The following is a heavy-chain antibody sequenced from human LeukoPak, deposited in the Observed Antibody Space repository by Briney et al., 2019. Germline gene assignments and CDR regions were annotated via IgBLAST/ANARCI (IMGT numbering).Heavy chain of an antibody. Sequence: SGGSLRLSCAASGFTFSSYWMSWVRQAPGKGLEWVANIKQDGSEKYYVDSVKGRFTISRDNAKNSLYLQMNSLRAEDTAVYYCARDATLFGVVPTFLDYWGQGTLVTVSS. V-gene: IGHV3-7*01. CDR1: GFTFSSYW. CDR3: ARDATLFGVVPTFLDY. D-gene: IGHD3-3*01. CDR2: IKQDGSEK. J-gene: IGHJ4*02.